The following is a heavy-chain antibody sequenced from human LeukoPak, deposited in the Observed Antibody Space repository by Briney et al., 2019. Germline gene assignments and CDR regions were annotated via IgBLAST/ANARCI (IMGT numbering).Heavy chain of an antibody. D-gene: IGHD3-22*01. V-gene: IGHV3-30*02. CDR1: GFPFSSYG. CDR2: IRYDGSNK. Sequence: GGSLRLSCAASGFPFSSYGMHWVRQAPGEGLEWVAFIRYDGSNKYYADSVKGRFSISRDNSKNTLYLQMNSLRAEDTAVYYCAKVTQHYYYDSSGYFPYYFDYWGQGTLVTVSS. J-gene: IGHJ4*02. CDR3: AKVTQHYYYDSSGYFPYYFDY.